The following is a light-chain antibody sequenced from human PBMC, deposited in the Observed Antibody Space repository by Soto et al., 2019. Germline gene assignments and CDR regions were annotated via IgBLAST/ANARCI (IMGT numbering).Light chain of an antibody. CDR3: SSYEGGKSSEVV. Sequence: QSALTQPPSASGSPGQSITLSCTGTRSDVGGYKSVSWYQQHPGKAPKLIIFDVSERPSGVPDRFSGSKSGNTASLTVSGLQAEEDATYDGSSYEGGKSSEVVVGAGTNLAGL. CDR1: RSDVGGYKS. J-gene: IGLJ3*02. CDR2: DVS. V-gene: IGLV2-8*01.